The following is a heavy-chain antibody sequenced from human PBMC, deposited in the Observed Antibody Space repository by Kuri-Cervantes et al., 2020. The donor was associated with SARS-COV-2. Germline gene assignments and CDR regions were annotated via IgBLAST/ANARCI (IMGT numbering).Heavy chain of an antibody. CDR1: GFTFSSYS. Sequence: GESLKISCAASGFTFSSYSMNWVRQAPGKGLEWVSYISSSSSTIYYADSVKGRFTISRDNAKNTLYLQMNSLRAEDTAVYYCARVQGGSYYSYMDVWGKGTTVTVSS. D-gene: IGHD1-26*01. J-gene: IGHJ6*03. V-gene: IGHV3-48*01. CDR3: ARVQGGSYYSYMDV. CDR2: ISSSSSTI.